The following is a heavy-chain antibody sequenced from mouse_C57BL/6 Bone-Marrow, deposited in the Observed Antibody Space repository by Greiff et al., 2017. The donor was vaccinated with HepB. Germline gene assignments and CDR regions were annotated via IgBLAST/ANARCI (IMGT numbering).Heavy chain of an antibody. V-gene: IGHV1-20*01. Sequence: VQLKESGPELVKPGDSVKISCKASGYSFTGYFMNWVMQSHGKSLEWIGRINPYNGDTFYNQKFKGKATLTVDKSSSTAHMELRSLTSEDSAVYYCARSNGNYGYWYFDVWGTGTTVTVSS. D-gene: IGHD2-1*01. CDR3: ARSNGNYGYWYFDV. CDR1: GYSFTGYF. CDR2: INPYNGDT. J-gene: IGHJ1*03.